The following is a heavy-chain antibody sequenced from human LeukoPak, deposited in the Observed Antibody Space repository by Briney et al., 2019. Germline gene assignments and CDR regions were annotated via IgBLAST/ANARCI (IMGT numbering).Heavy chain of an antibody. Sequence: ASVKVSCKASGYTFTGYYMHWVRQAPGQGLEWMGWINPNSGGTNYAQKFQGRVTMTRDTSVSTAYMELSRLRSDDTAVYYCARDKTYYYDSSGYSGPNWFDPWGQGTLVTVSS. J-gene: IGHJ5*02. CDR1: GYTFTGYY. V-gene: IGHV1-2*02. CDR2: INPNSGGT. CDR3: ARDKTYYYDSSGYSGPNWFDP. D-gene: IGHD3-22*01.